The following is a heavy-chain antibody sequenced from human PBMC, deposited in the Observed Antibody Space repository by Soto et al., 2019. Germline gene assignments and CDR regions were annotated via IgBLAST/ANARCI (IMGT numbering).Heavy chain of an antibody. CDR2: ISGSGGST. CDR1: GFTFSSYA. D-gene: IGHD3-16*02. Sequence: GGSLRLSCAASGFTFSSYAMSWVRQAPGKGLEWVSAISGSGGSTYYADSVKGRFTISRDNSKNTLYLQMNSLRAEDTAVYYCAKDPQPLYDYIWGSYPEPEFDYWGQGTLVTVPS. CDR3: AKDPQPLYDYIWGSYPEPEFDY. V-gene: IGHV3-23*01. J-gene: IGHJ4*02.